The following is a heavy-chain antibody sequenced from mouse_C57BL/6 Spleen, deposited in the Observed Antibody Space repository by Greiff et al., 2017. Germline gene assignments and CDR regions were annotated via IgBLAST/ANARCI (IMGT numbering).Heavy chain of an antibody. J-gene: IGHJ1*03. CDR2: INPSSGYT. CDR1: GYTFTSYS. CDR3: ARATVVATNFDV. D-gene: IGHD1-1*01. V-gene: IGHV1-4*01. Sequence: QVQLQQPGAELVRPGASVKLSCKASGYTFTSYSMHWVKQRPGQGLEWIGYINPSSGYTKYNQKFKDKATLTADKSSSTAYMQLSSLTSEDSAVYYCARATVVATNFDVWGTGTTVTVSS.